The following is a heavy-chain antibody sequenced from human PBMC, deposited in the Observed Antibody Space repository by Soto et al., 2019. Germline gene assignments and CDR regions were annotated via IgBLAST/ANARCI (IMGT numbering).Heavy chain of an antibody. CDR2: ISGSGGST. J-gene: IGHJ4*02. CDR1: GFTFSSYA. CDR3: ARGYSYTQPVFDY. V-gene: IGHV3-23*01. Sequence: PWGALRLSCAASGFTFSSYAMSWVRQAPGKGLEWVSAISGSGGSTYYADSVKGRFTISRDNFKNTLYLQMNSLRAEDTAVYYCARGYSYTQPVFDYWGLGTLVTVSS. D-gene: IGHD5-18*01.